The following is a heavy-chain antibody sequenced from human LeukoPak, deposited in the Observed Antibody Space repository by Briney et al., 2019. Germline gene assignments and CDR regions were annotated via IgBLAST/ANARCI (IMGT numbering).Heavy chain of an antibody. CDR3: AKVMTRTMVRGVPPSDY. CDR2: PSGSGGST. Sequence: GGSLRLSCAASGFTFSSHAMSWVRQAPGKGLESVSAPSGSGGSTYYADSGKGRFTISSDNSKSTLYLQMNSLRAEDTAVYYCAKVMTRTMVRGVPPSDYWGQGTLVTVSS. CDR1: GFTFSSHA. J-gene: IGHJ4*02. D-gene: IGHD3-10*01. V-gene: IGHV3-23*01.